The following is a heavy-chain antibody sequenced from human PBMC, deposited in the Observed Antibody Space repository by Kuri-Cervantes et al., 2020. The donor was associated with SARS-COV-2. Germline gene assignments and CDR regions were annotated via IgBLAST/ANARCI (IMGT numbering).Heavy chain of an antibody. V-gene: IGHV4-4*02. J-gene: IGHJ3*02. CDR1: GGAINTYNW. CDR3: ARESTYTFDI. Sequence: GSLRLSCVVSGGAINTYNWWTWVRQSPGKGLQWIGEIFHDGSTKFNPSLSLRGRVTMSLDKSKNQFSLNLTFVTAADTAVYYCARESTYTFDIWGQGTLVTVSS. CDR2: IFHDGST. D-gene: IGHD2-2*02.